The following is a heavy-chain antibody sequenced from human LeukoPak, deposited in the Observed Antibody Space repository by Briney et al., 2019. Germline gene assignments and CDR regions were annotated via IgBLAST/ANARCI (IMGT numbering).Heavy chain of an antibody. CDR2: IRSSGSTI. V-gene: IGHV3-11*01. CDR1: GFTFSDYY. J-gene: IGHJ4*02. Sequence: GGSLRLSCAASGFTFSDYYMSWIRQAPGKGLEWVSYIRSSGSTIYYADSVKGRFTISRDNAKNSLYLQMNSLSAEDTAVYYCAREEAAAGFDYWGQGTLVSVSS. D-gene: IGHD6-13*01. CDR3: AREEAAAGFDY.